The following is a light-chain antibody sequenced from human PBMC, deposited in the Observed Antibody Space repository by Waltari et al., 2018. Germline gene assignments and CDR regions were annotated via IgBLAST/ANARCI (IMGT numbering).Light chain of an antibody. CDR2: GAS. CDR3: QQYGSSLSIT. J-gene: IGKJ5*01. V-gene: IGKV3-20*01. Sequence: EIVLTQSPDTLSLSPGERATLSCRASQSVSSSYLAWYQQKPGQAPRLLIYGASSRATGIPDRFSGSGSGTDFTLNISRLEPEDFAVYYCQQYGSSLSITFGQGTRLEIK. CDR1: QSVSSSY.